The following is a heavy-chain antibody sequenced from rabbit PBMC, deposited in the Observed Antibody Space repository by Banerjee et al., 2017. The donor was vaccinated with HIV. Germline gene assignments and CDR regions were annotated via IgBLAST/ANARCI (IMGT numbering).Heavy chain of an antibody. D-gene: IGHD1-1*01. CDR1: GFSFSSGYY. CDR2: IGIGYGNT. Sequence: QSLEESGGDLVKPGASLTLTCTASGFSFSSGYYMCWVRQAPGKGLEWIACIGIGYGNTYYASWAKGRFTISKTSSTTVTLQMTSLTAADTATYFCARDDVGGGENYSLWGPGTLVTVS. J-gene: IGHJ4*01. V-gene: IGHV1S40*01. CDR3: ARDDVGGGENYSL.